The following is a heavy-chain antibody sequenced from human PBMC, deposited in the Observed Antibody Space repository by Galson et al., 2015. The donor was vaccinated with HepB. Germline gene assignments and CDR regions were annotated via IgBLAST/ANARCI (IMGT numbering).Heavy chain of an antibody. J-gene: IGHJ4*02. Sequence: SVKVSCKASGYTFTSYAMHWVRQAPGQRLEWMGWINAGNGNTKYSQKFQGRVTITRDTSASTAYMELSNLRSEDTAVYYCARPPGWSGSYYGPFDYWGQGTLVTVSS. CDR1: GYTFTSYA. CDR2: INAGNGNT. D-gene: IGHD1-26*01. CDR3: ARPPGWSGSYYGPFDY. V-gene: IGHV1-3*01.